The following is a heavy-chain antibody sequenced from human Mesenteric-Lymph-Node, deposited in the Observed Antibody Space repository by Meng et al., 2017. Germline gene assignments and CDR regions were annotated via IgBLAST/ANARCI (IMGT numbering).Heavy chain of an antibody. V-gene: IGHV3-7*03. CDR2: IKQDGSDK. Sequence: GESLKISCAASGFTFSSYWMSWVRQAPGKGLEWVAIIKQDGSDKYYLDSVKGRFTISRDNTKNSLYLQMNSLGAEDTALYYCARVDIEIGEYGSGRRVSWTHFDYWGQGTLVTVSS. CDR1: GFTFSSYW. CDR3: ARVDIEIGEYGSGRRVSWTHFDY. D-gene: IGHD3-10*01. J-gene: IGHJ4*02.